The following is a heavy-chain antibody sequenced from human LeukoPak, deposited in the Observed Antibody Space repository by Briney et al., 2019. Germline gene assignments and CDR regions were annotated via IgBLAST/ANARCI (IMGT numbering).Heavy chain of an antibody. V-gene: IGHV4-59*01. J-gene: IGHJ4*02. CDR3: ARSTIAVAGQGFDY. CDR2: IYYSGST. Sequence: SETLSLTCTVSGGSISSYYWSWIRQPPGKGLEWIGYIYYSGSTNYNPSLKSRVTISVDTSKNQFSLKLSSVTAADTAVYYCARSTIAVAGQGFDYWGQGTLVTVSS. CDR1: GGSISSYY. D-gene: IGHD6-19*01.